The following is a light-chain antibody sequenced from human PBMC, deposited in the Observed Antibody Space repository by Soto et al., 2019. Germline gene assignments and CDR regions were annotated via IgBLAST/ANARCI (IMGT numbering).Light chain of an antibody. Sequence: QSALTQPASVSGSPGQSITISCTGTSSDVGGYNFVSWYLQQPGKVPKLMIYEVSKRPSGFSNRFSGSKSGNTASLTISGLQADDDADYYCCSHAGSSTYVFGTGTKLTVL. CDR1: SSDVGGYNF. CDR2: EVS. J-gene: IGLJ1*01. V-gene: IGLV2-23*02. CDR3: CSHAGSSTYV.